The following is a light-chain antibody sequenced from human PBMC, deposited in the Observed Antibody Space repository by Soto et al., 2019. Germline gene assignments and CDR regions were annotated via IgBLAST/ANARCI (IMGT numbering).Light chain of an antibody. Sequence: DIQMTQSPASLSASVGDRVTITCRASQDIGDYLAWYQQKPGKVPKVLIYEASTLQSGVPSRFSGSGSGTDFTLTISGLQPEDVATYYCKMYNSAPQITFGGGTKVDIK. V-gene: IGKV1-27*01. CDR2: EAS. J-gene: IGKJ4*01. CDR3: KMYNSAPQIT. CDR1: QDIGDY.